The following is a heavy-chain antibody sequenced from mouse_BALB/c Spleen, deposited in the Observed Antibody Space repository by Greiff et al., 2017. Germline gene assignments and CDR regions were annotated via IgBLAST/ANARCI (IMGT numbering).Heavy chain of an antibody. CDR2: IDPENVNT. CDR3: ARGGYDGRGDYYYAMDY. V-gene: IGHV14-1*02. D-gene: IGHD2-2*01. Sequence: EVQLQQSGAELVRPGALVKLSCKASGFNIKDYYMHWVKQRPEQGLEWIGWIDPENVNTIYDPKFQGKASITADTSSNTAYLQLSSLTSEDTAVYYCARGGYDGRGDYYYAMDYWGQGTSVTVSS. J-gene: IGHJ4*01. CDR1: GFNIKDYY.